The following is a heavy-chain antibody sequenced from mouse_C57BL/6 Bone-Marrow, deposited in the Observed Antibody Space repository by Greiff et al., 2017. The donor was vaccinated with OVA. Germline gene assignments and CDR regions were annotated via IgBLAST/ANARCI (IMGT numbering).Heavy chain of an antibody. CDR1: GYTFTDYY. Sequence: EVKLQQSGPELVKPGASVKISCKASGYTFTDYYMNWVKQSHGKSLEWIGDINPNNGGTSYNQKFKGKATLTVDKSSSTAYMELRSLTSEDSAVYYCARPISRGFAYWGQGTLVTVSA. D-gene: IGHD6-5*01. J-gene: IGHJ3*01. CDR2: INPNNGGT. CDR3: ARPISRGFAY. V-gene: IGHV1-26*01.